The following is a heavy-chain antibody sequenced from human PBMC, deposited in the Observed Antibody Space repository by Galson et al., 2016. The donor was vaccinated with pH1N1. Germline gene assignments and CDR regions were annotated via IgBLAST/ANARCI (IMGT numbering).Heavy chain of an antibody. J-gene: IGHJ4*02. CDR3: SRDGDARGDYRPWGDY. D-gene: IGHD4-17*01. CDR2: INHDGTET. CDR1: EFTLHTYP. V-gene: IGHV3-7*03. Sequence: SLRLSCAAFEFTLHTYPMSWVRRVPGQGLEWVANINHDGTETNYADSVKGRFIISRDVAKNSLYLQMSRLTAEDTATYFCSRDGDARGDYRPWGDYWGQGSLVIVSS.